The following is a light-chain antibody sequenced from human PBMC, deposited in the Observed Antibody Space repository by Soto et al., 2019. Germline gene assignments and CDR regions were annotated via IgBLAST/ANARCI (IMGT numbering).Light chain of an antibody. CDR3: QQYGTSPPMYT. Sequence: EIVLTQSPGTLSLSPGERATLSCRASQSANSNYLAWYQQKPGQAPRLLIYGASTRATGIPDRFSARGSGTDFTLTINRLEPEDFAVYYCQQYGTSPPMYTFGQGTKLEIK. J-gene: IGKJ2*01. CDR1: QSANSNY. V-gene: IGKV3-20*01. CDR2: GAS.